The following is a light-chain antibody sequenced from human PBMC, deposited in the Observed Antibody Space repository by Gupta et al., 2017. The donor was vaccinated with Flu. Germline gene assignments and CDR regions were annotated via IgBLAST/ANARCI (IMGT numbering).Light chain of an antibody. CDR1: QDINSN. V-gene: IGKV1-8*01. CDR3: MQALQTPT. J-gene: IGKJ1*01. CDR2: GAS. Sequence: RVTPSPSSFSASTGDRVSITCRASQDINSNVAWYQQKPGKAPKLLIYGASTLQSGVPDRFSGSGSGTDFTLKISRVEAEDVVFYYCMQALQTPTFGQGTKVEIK.